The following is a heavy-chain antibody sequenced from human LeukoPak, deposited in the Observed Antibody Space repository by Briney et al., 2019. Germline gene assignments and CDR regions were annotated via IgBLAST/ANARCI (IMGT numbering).Heavy chain of an antibody. D-gene: IGHD3-16*02. V-gene: IGHV4-4*07. CDR2: IYTSGST. CDR3: ARVGDYVWGSYRSNWFDP. CDR1: GGXISSYX. Sequence: TCXXXGGXISSYXXXWVRQPAGKGLEWXGRIYTSGSTNYNTSLKSRVTMSVDTSKNQFSLKLSSVTAADTAVYYCARVGDYVWGSYRSNWFDPWGQGTLVTVSS. J-gene: IGHJ5*02.